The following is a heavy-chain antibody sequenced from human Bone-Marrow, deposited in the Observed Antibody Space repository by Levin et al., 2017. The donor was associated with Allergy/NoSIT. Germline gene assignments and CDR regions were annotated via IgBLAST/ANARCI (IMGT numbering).Heavy chain of an antibody. V-gene: IGHV3-23*01. Sequence: GESLKISCAASGFTFSSLAMSWVRQAPGKGLEWVAIISGGARSTYYADSVRGRFTISRDNSMNTLFLQMNNLRADDTAIYYCARGQKETGFDPWGQGTLVTVSS. CDR1: GFTFSSLA. CDR2: ISGGARST. CDR3: ARGQKETGFDP. J-gene: IGHJ5*02. D-gene: IGHD1-14*01.